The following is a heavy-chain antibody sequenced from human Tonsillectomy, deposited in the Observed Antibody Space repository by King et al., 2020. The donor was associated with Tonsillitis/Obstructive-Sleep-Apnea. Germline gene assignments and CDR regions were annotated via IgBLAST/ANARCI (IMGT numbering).Heavy chain of an antibody. CDR2: INHSGST. Sequence: VQLQQWGAGLLKPSETLSLTCAVYGGSFSGYYWSWIRQPPGKGLEWIGEINHSGSTNYNPSLKSRVTISVDTSKNQFSLKLGSVTAADTAVYYCARQPPAGVVPAAIPVQGYYFDYWGQGTLVTVSS. V-gene: IGHV4-34*01. J-gene: IGHJ4*02. CDR1: GGSFSGYY. CDR3: ARQPPAGVVPAAIPVQGYYFDY. D-gene: IGHD2-2*01.